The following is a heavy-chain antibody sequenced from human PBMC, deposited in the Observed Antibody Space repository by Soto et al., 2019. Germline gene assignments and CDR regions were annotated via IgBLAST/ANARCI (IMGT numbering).Heavy chain of an antibody. D-gene: IGHD6-13*01. V-gene: IGHV1-18*01. J-gene: IGHJ6*02. Sequence: QVQLVQSGAEVKKPGASLKVSCKASGYTFTSYGISWVRQAPGQGLEWMGWISAYNGNTNYAQKLQGRVTMTTDTSTSKAYIELGGMRSDYPAVYYCAVGTIDGDSGNLYKKYSSYGMDVWGQETTVTVSS. CDR2: ISAYNGNT. CDR3: AVGTIDGDSGNLYKKYSSYGMDV. CDR1: GYTFTSYG.